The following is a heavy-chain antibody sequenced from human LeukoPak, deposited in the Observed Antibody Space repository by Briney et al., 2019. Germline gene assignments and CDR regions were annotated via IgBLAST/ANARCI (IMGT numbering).Heavy chain of an antibody. J-gene: IGHJ6*03. CDR1: GGTFSSYA. CDR2: IIPIFGTA. CDR3: ARARSLGSYYYYMDV. V-gene: IGHV1-69*13. D-gene: IGHD1-26*01. Sequence: GASVKVSCTASGGTFSSYAISWVRQAPGQGLEWMGGIIPIFGTANYAQKFQGRVTITADESTSTAYMELSSLRSEDTAVYYCARARSLGSYYYYMDVWGKGTTVTVSS.